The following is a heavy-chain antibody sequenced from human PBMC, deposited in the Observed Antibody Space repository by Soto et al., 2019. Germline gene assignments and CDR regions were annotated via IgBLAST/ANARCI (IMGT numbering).Heavy chain of an antibody. D-gene: IGHD3-10*01. CDR3: ARSQSRTIVPYYCYY. Sequence: AASVKVSCKASGYTFTSYGISWVRQAPGQGLEWMGWISAYNGNTNYAQKLQGRVTMTTDTSTSTAYMKLRSLRSDDTAVYYCARSQSRTIVPYYCYYWGQETLGTVS. J-gene: IGHJ4*02. V-gene: IGHV1-18*01. CDR2: ISAYNGNT. CDR1: GYTFTSYG.